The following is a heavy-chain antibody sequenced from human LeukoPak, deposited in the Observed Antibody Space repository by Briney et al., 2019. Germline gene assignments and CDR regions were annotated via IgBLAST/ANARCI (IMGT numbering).Heavy chain of an antibody. CDR3: TREGGVGAADAGF. J-gene: IGHJ4*02. CDR2: ITDDGAST. CDR1: GFFFSGSS. V-gene: IGHV3-21*06. Sequence: GGPLRLSCEASGFFFSGSSMNWVRQAPGQGLEWVSSITDDGASTYYADSVKGRFTISRDNSKNTLLLFMDSLRIGDTGLYFCTREGGVGAADAGFWGQGTLVAVSS. D-gene: IGHD1-26*01.